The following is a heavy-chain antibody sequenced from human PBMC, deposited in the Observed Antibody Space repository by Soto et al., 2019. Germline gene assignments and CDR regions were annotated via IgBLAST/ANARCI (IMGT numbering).Heavy chain of an antibody. V-gene: IGHV1-3*01. Sequence: ASVKVSCKXSGYTFTSYAMHWVRQAPGQRLEWMGWINAGNGNTKYSQKFQGRVTITRDTSASTAYMELSSLRSEDTAVYYCASWDYSSSSHGIYAFDIWGQGTMVIVSS. CDR1: GYTFTSYA. CDR2: INAGNGNT. D-gene: IGHD6-6*01. J-gene: IGHJ3*02. CDR3: ASWDYSSSSHGIYAFDI.